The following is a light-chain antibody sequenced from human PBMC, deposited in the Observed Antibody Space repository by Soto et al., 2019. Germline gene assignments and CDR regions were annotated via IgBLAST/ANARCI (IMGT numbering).Light chain of an antibody. CDR1: SGVVGYYNY. V-gene: IGLV2-11*01. J-gene: IGLJ2*01. CDR3: YSYAGTSSFVL. CDR2: DVS. Sequence: SALTQPRSVSGSPGQSVTISCTGTSGVVGYYNYVSWYQQHPGKAPKLMIYDVSKRPSGVPDRFSGSKSGSTASLTIAGLRAEDEAHYFCYSYAGTSSFVLFGGGTKLTVL.